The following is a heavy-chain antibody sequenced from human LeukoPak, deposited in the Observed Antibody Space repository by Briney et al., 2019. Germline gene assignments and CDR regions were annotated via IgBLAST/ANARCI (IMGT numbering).Heavy chain of an antibody. J-gene: IGHJ4*01. CDR2: IRQDGSEK. CDR1: GFTFTDFW. CDR3: ARDGTAPGLYFDL. D-gene: IGHD6-13*01. Sequence: GGSLRLSCEVPGFTFTDFWMNWVRQAPGKGPEWVASIRQDGSEKTYVDSVKGRFTISRDNTKNSLSLQLNGLRAEDTAVYYCARDGTAPGLYFDLWGQGTLVTVSS. V-gene: IGHV3-7*01.